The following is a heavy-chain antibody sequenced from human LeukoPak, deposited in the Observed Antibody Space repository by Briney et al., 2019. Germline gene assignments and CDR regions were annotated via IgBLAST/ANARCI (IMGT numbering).Heavy chain of an antibody. D-gene: IGHD3-9*01. V-gene: IGHV4-34*01. CDR1: GGSFSGYY. CDR3: ARGLNYDILTGYYSYYYGMDV. CDR2: INHSGSI. J-gene: IGHJ6*02. Sequence: PSETPSLTCAVYGGSFSGYYWSWIRQPPGKGLEWIGEINHSGSINYNPSLKSRVTISVDTSKNQFSLKLSSVTAADTAVYYCARGLNYDILTGYYSYYYGMDVWGQGTTVTVSS.